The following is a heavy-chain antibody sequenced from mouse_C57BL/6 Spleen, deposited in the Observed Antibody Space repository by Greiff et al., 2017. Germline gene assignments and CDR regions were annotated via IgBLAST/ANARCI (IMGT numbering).Heavy chain of an antibody. J-gene: IGHJ3*01. CDR3: EREYGSSGTWFAD. D-gene: IGHD1-1*01. CDR2: ISSGSSTI. Sequence: EVQVVESGGGLVKPGGSLTLSCAASGFTFSDYGMHWVRQAPEKGLEWVAYISSGSSTIYYADTVKGRFTISRDNAKNTLFLQMTSLRSEDTAMYNCEREYGSSGTWFADWGQGTLVTVSA. V-gene: IGHV5-17*01. CDR1: GFTFSDYG.